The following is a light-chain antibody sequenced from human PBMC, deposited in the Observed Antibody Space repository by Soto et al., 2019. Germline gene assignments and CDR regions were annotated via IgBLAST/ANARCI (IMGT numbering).Light chain of an antibody. J-gene: IGKJ1*01. Sequence: AIQMTQSPSSLSASVGARVPITCRARQDIRNDLAWYQQKPGQAPHLLIFAAFNLQSGVPSRFSGGGSGTHFTLTISSLQPDDFATYYCLQYYNFSWTFGQGTKVDIK. CDR2: AAF. V-gene: IGKV1-6*01. CDR1: QDIRND. CDR3: LQYYNFSWT.